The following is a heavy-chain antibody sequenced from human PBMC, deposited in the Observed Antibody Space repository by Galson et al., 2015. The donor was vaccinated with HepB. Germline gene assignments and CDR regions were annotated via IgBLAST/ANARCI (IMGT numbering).Heavy chain of an antibody. CDR3: AATNCGGDCYSGPFFDY. J-gene: IGHJ4*02. CDR1: GFTFTSSA. Sequence: SVKVSCKASGFTFTSSAMQWVRQARGQRLEWIGWIVVGSGNTNYAQKFQERVTITRDMSTSTAYMELSSLRSEDTAVYYCAATNCGGDCYSGPFFDYWGQGTLVTVSS. V-gene: IGHV1-58*02. CDR2: IVVGSGNT. D-gene: IGHD2-21*02.